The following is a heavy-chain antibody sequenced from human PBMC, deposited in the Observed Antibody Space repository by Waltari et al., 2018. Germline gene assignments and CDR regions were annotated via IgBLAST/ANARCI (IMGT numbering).Heavy chain of an antibody. CDR3: ASNKGGVPAAMRYYMDV. J-gene: IGHJ6*03. CDR1: GGSISSGGYY. CDR2: IYYSGST. D-gene: IGHD2-2*01. V-gene: IGHV4-31*03. Sequence: QVQLQESGPGLVKPSQTLSLTCTVSGGSISSGGYYWSWIRQHPGKGLEWIGYIYYSGSTYYNPSLKSRVTISVDTSKNQFSLKLSSVTAADTAVYCCASNKGGVPAAMRYYMDVWGKGTTVTVSS.